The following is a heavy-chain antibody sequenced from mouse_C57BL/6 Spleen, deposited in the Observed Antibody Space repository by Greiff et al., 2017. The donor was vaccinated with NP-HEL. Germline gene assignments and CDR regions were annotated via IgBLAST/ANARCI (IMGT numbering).Heavy chain of an antibody. CDR2: ISSGGSYT. V-gene: IGHV5-6*01. CDR3: ARQYYGSSYLTPVAY. D-gene: IGHD1-1*01. CDR1: GFTFSSYG. J-gene: IGHJ3*01. Sequence: DVQLVESGGDLVKPGGSLKLSCAASGFTFSSYGMSWVRQTPDKRLEWVATISSGGSYTYYPDSVKGRFTISRDNAKNTLYLQMSSLKSEDTAMYYGARQYYGSSYLTPVAYWGQGTLVTVSA.